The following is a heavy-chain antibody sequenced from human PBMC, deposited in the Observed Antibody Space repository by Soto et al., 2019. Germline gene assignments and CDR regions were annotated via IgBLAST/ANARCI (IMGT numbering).Heavy chain of an antibody. Sequence: ASVKVSCKASGYPNTSYSFCWVRQATGQGSEWVGWSSVYDGDTRYAQKFQGSVTISRDTSASTAYMELSSLRSEDTAVYHCAPPYSRGRYAVDYWG. CDR3: APPYSRGRYAVDY. J-gene: IGHJ4*01. CDR2: SSVYDGDT. V-gene: IGHV1-18*04. D-gene: IGHD6-19*01. CDR1: GYPNTSYS.